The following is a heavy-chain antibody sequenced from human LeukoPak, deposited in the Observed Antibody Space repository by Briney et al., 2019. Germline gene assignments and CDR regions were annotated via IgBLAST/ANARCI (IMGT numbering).Heavy chain of an antibody. CDR3: ARDGRLDGIVPGFDY. V-gene: IGHV1-2*02. Sequence: ASVKVSCKASGYTFTGYYMHWVRQAPGQGLEWMGWINPNSGGTNCAQKFQGRVTMTRDTSINTAYMELSSLRSEDAAVYYCARDGRLDGIVPGFDYWGQGTVVTVSS. J-gene: IGHJ4*02. D-gene: IGHD1-26*01. CDR1: GYTFTGYY. CDR2: INPNSGGT.